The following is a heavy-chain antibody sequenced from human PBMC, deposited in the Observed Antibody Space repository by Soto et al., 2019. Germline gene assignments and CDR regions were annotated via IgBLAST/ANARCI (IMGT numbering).Heavy chain of an antibody. J-gene: IGHJ6*03. D-gene: IGHD3-9*01. CDR1: GGSISSGDYY. Sequence: SETLSLTCTVSGGSISSGDYYWSWIRQPPGKGLEWIGYIYYSGSTNYNPSLKSRVTMSVDTSKNQFSLQLRSVTAADTAIYYCARTVLGPDILADQFVDYYYYMDVWGQGTTVTVSS. CDR2: IYYSGST. CDR3: ARTVLGPDILADQFVDYYYYMDV. V-gene: IGHV4-30-4*01.